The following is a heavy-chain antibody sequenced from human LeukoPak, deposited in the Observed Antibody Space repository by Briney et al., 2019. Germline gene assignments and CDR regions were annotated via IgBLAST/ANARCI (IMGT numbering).Heavy chain of an antibody. CDR3: ARDRPKDALFSDP. V-gene: IGHV1-2*02. J-gene: IGHJ5*02. D-gene: IGHD2-21*01. CDR2: IIPIFGTA. Sequence: GASVKVSCKASGYTFTGYYMHWVRQAPGQGLEWMGGIIPIFGTANYAQKFQGRVTMTTDTSTSTAYMELRSLRSDDTAVYYCARDRPKDALFSDPWGQGTLVTVSS. CDR1: GYTFTGYY.